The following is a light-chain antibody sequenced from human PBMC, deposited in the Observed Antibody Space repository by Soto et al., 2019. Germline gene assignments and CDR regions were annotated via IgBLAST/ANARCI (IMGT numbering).Light chain of an antibody. CDR1: QSISSW. CDR3: RQYHSYST. Sequence: DIQMTQSPSTLSASVGDRVTITCRASQSISSWLAWYQQKPGKAPKLLIYKASSLESGVPSRFSGSGSGTEFTLTISGLQPDDFATYYCRQYHSYSTFGQGTKLEMK. V-gene: IGKV1-5*03. CDR2: KAS. J-gene: IGKJ2*01.